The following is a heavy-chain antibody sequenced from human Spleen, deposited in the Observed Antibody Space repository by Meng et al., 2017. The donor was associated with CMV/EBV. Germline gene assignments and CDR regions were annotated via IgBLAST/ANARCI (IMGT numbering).Heavy chain of an antibody. Sequence: VQRPESGPGLVKPSQTLSLTGTVSGGSISSGDYYWSWIRQPPGKGLEWIGYIYYSGSTYYNPSLKSRVTISVDTSKNQFSLKLSSVTAADTAVYYCARWGKPYSGSWTWGQGTLVTVSS. CDR2: IYYSGST. CDR1: GGSISSGDYY. CDR3: ARWGKPYSGSWT. J-gene: IGHJ5*02. V-gene: IGHV4-30-4*08. D-gene: IGHD1-26*01.